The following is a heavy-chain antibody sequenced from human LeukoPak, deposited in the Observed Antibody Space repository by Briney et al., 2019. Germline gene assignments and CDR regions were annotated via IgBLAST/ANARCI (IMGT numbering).Heavy chain of an antibody. CDR2: IWYDGSNK. J-gene: IGHJ4*02. CDR1: GFTFSSYG. Sequence: GGSLRLSCAASGFTFSSYGMHWVRQAPGKGLEWVAVIWYDGSNKYYAYSVKGRFTISRDNSKNTLYLQMNSLRAEDTAVYYCARDPSIAARHFDYWGQGTLVTVSS. CDR3: ARDPSIAARHFDY. D-gene: IGHD6-6*01. V-gene: IGHV3-33*01.